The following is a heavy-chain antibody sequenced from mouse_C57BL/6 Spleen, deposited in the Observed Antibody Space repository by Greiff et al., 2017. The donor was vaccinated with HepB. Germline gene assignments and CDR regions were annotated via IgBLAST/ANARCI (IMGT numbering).Heavy chain of an antibody. Sequence: QVQLQQPGAELVRPGTSVKLSCKASGYTFTSYWMHWVKQRPGQGLEWIGVIDPSDSYTNYNQKFKGKATLTVDTSSSTAYMQLSSLTSEDSAVYYCARASEGDDGYSYYYAMDYWGQGTSVTVSS. CDR3: ARASEGDDGYSYYYAMDY. D-gene: IGHD2-3*01. J-gene: IGHJ4*01. CDR1: GYTFTSYW. CDR2: IDPSDSYT. V-gene: IGHV1-59*01.